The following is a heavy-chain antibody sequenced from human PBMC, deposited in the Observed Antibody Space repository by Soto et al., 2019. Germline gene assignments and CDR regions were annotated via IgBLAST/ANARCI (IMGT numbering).Heavy chain of an antibody. CDR3: ARNGDSSDYRGWFDP. CDR2: IYSGGTT. CDR1: GFTVSSNY. D-gene: IGHD3-22*01. V-gene: IGHV3-66*01. J-gene: IGHJ5*02. Sequence: GGSLRLSCAVSGFTVSSNYMSCVRQAPGKGLEWVSVIYSGGTTYYADSVKGRFTISRDNSKNTLYLQMNSLRAEDTAVYYCARNGDSSDYRGWFDPWGQGTLVTVSS.